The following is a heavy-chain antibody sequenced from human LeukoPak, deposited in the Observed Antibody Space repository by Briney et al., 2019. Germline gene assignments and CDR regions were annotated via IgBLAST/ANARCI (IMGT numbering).Heavy chain of an antibody. V-gene: IGHV5-51*01. CDR3: ARPGERFRHNWNLDQ. Sequence: GESLKISCKGSGYSFSSYWIGWVRQMPGKGLEWMGIIYPRDSDTRYSPSFQGQVTISADKSISTAYLQWSSLKASDTAVYYCARPGERFRHNWNLDQWGQGTLVTVSS. CDR2: IYPRDSDT. J-gene: IGHJ4*02. D-gene: IGHD1-20*01. CDR1: GYSFSSYW.